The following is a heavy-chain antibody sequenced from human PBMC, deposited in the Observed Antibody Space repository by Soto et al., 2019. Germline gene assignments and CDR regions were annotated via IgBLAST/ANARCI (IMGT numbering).Heavy chain of an antibody. CDR1: GYTFTTYD. CDR2: ISTYNGNT. V-gene: IGHV1-18*01. Sequence: ASVKVSCKASGYTFTTYDISWVRQAPGQGLEWMGRISTYNGNTNYPQSLQGRLTLTTDTSTTTAYMELRSLRSDDTAVYYCARDPYHVLMVNAPNLYGMDVWGKGTTVTLSS. J-gene: IGHJ6*04. CDR3: ARDPYHVLMVNAPNLYGMDV. D-gene: IGHD2-8*01.